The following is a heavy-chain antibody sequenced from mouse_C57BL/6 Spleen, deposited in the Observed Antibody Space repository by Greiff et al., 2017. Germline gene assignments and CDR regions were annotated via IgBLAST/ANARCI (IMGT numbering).Heavy chain of an antibody. V-gene: IGHV5-17*01. CDR2: ISSGSSTI. CDR1: GFTFSDYG. J-gene: IGHJ4*01. CDR3: ADGYYPFFYAMDY. Sequence: EVKLMESGGGLVKPGGSLKLSCAASGFTFSDYGMHWVRQAPEKGLEWVAYISSGSSTIYYADTVKGRFTISRDNAKNTLFLQMTSLRSEDTAMYYCADGYYPFFYAMDYWGQGTSVTVSS. D-gene: IGHD2-3*01.